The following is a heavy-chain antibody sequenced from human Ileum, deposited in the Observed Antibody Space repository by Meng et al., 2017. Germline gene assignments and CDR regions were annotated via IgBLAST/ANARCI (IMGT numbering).Heavy chain of an antibody. CDR1: GGPVSSANSY. D-gene: IGHD6-19*01. V-gene: IGHV4-61*01. CDR2: VYNTGNT. CDR3: ARGGGGGWPNWFDP. J-gene: IGHJ5*02. Sequence: GRRQESGPGLVRPSETPSLTCAVSGGPVSSANSYWSWIRQTPGKGLEWIGYVYNTGNTNSNPSLRSRLTMSVDTSNSQFSLKLTSVTAADTAVYYCARGGGGGWPNWFDPWGQGTLVTVSS.